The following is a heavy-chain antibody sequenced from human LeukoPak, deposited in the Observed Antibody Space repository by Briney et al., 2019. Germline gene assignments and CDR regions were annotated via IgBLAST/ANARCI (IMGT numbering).Heavy chain of an antibody. D-gene: IGHD6-19*01. Sequence: GGSLRLSCAVSGFTFSGFWMSWSRQAPGKGLEWVASINSDGSEGYYADVVKGRFTISRDNAKNSLYLQINSLRAEDTAVYYCARYSVGQWLVDYWGQGTLVTVSS. CDR3: ARYSVGQWLVDY. CDR2: INSDGSEG. CDR1: GFTFSGFW. J-gene: IGHJ4*02. V-gene: IGHV3-7*03.